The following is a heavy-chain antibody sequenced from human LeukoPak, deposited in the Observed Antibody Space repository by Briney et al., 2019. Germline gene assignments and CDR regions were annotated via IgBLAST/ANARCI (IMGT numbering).Heavy chain of an antibody. CDR1: GGSISSYY. CDR3: ARDGTRAVAATRLWGNNWFDP. CDR2: IYYSGST. Sequence: SETLSLTCTVSGGSISSYYWSWIRQPPGKGLEWIGYIYYSGSTNYNPSLKSRVTISVDTSKNQFSLKLSSVTAADTAVYYCARDGTRAVAATRLWGNNWFDPWGQGTLVTVSS. J-gene: IGHJ5*02. V-gene: IGHV4-59*01. D-gene: IGHD6-19*01.